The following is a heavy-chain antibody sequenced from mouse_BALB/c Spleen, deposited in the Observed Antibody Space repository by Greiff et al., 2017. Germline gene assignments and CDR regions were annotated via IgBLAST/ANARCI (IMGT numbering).Heavy chain of an antibody. V-gene: IGHV2-2*02. CDR3: ARMHYGSRGYYAMDY. Sequence: VQLVESGPGLVQPSQSLSITCTVSGFSLTSYGVHWVRQSPGKGLEWLGVIWSGGSTDYNAAFISRLSISKDNSKSQVFFKMNSLQANDTAIYYCARMHYGSRGYYAMDYWGQGTSVTVSS. CDR2: IWSGGST. J-gene: IGHJ4*01. CDR1: GFSLTSYG. D-gene: IGHD1-1*01.